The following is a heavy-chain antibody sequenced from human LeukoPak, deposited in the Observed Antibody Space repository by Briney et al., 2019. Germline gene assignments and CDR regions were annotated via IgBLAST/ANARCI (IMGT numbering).Heavy chain of an antibody. J-gene: IGHJ4*02. CDR2: INHSGST. V-gene: IGHV4-34*01. Sequence: SETLSLTRAVYGGSFSGYYWSWIRQPPGKGLEWIGEINHSGSTNYNPSLKSRVTISVDTSKNQFSLKLSSVTAADTAVYYCAREATVVTTFDYWGQGTLVTVSS. CDR3: AREATVVTTFDY. CDR1: GGSFSGYY. D-gene: IGHD4-23*01.